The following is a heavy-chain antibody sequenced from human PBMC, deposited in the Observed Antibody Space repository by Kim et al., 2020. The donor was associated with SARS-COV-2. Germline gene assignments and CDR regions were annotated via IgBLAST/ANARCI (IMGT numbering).Heavy chain of an antibody. D-gene: IGHD1-26*01. V-gene: IGHV4-34*01. CDR1: GGSFSGYY. J-gene: IGHJ4*02. CDR2: INHSGST. CDR3: ARGFGIVGATAHFDY. Sequence: SETLSLTCAVYGGSFSGYYWSWIRQPPGKGLEWIGEINHSGSTNYNPSLKSRVTISVDTSKNQFSLKLSSVTAADTAVYYCARGFGIVGATAHFDYWGQGTLVTVSS.